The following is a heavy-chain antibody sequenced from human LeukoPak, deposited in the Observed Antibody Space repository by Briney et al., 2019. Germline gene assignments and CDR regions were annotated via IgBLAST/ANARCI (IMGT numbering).Heavy chain of an antibody. J-gene: IGHJ4*02. Sequence: SETLSLTCTVSGGSISSSSYYWGWIRQPPGKGLEWIGSIYYSGSTYYNPSLKSRVTISVDTSKNQFSLKLSSVTAADTAVYYCASDAYGSGSYYNVEGFDYWGQGTLVTVSS. CDR3: ASDAYGSGSYYNVEGFDY. CDR1: GGSISSSSYY. D-gene: IGHD3-10*01. CDR2: IYYSGST. V-gene: IGHV4-39*07.